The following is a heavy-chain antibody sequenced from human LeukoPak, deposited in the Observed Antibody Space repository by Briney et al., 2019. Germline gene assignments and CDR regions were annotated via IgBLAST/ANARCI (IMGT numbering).Heavy chain of an antibody. CDR3: ARDYYYDILTGYHAPDY. J-gene: IGHJ4*02. V-gene: IGHV1-18*01. CDR2: ISAYNGNT. CDR1: GYTFTSYG. D-gene: IGHD3-9*01. Sequence: ASVKVSCKASGYTFTSYGISWVRQGPGQGLEWMGWISAYNGNTNYAQKLQGRVTMTTDTSTSTAYMELRSLRSDDTAVYYCARDYYYDILTGYHAPDYWGQGTLVTVSS.